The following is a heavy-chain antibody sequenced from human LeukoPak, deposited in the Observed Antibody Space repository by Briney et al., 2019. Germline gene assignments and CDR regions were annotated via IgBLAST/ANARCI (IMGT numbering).Heavy chain of an antibody. CDR2: ISAYNGNT. D-gene: IGHD2-15*01. J-gene: IGHJ4*02. CDR1: GYTFTSYS. CDR3: ARASYCSGGSCHSDY. Sequence: ASVKVSFKASGYTFTSYSISWVRQAPGQGLEWMGWISAYNGNTIYAQKVKGRVTMTTGTSTSTAYMELRSLKSGDTAVYYCARASYCSGGSCHSDYWGQGTLVTVSS. V-gene: IGHV1-18*01.